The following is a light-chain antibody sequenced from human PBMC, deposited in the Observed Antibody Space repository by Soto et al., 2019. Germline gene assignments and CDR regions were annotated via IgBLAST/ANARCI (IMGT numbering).Light chain of an antibody. CDR2: GAS. J-gene: IGKJ2*01. V-gene: IGKV3-20*01. CDR1: QSVSSSY. CDR3: QQYCSSPTT. Sequence: EIVLTQSPGTLSLSPGERATLSCRASQSVSSSYLAWYQQKPGQAPRLLIYGASSRATGIPDSFSGSGSGTDFTITISRLQPEDFAVYYCQQYCSSPTTFGQGTKLEIK.